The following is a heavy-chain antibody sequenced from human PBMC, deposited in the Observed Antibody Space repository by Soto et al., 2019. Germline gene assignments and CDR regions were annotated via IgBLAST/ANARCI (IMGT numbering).Heavy chain of an antibody. Sequence: PGGSLRLSCAASGVTFSSYAMSWVRQAPGEGLEWVSAISGSGGSTYNADPVKGRITISRDNSKKTLYLQMNSLRAEDTAVYYCAKVGPVPGIVVVPADYYYYYYGMDVWGQGTTVTVSS. CDR1: GVTFSSYA. D-gene: IGHD2-2*01. J-gene: IGHJ6*02. V-gene: IGHV3-23*01. CDR3: AKVGPVPGIVVVPADYYYYYYGMDV. CDR2: ISGSGGST.